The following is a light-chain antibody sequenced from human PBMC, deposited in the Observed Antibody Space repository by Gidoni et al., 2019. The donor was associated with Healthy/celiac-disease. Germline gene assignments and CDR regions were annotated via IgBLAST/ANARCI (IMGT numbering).Light chain of an antibody. CDR3: QSADSSGTWV. CDR1: ALPKQY. V-gene: IGLV3-25*03. Sequence: SYELTQAPTVSVSPGQTARSTCAADALPKQYDDWYQQNPGQAPGLVRDKDSERPSGIPKRFSGSTSGTTVTLTLSGVQAEDEADYYCQSADSSGTWVFGGGTKPTVL. J-gene: IGLJ3*02. CDR2: KDS.